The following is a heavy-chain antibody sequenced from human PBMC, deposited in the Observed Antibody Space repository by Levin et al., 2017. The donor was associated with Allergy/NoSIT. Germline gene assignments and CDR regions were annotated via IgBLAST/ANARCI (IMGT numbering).Heavy chain of an antibody. CDR1: GGSFSGYN. J-gene: IGHJ4*02. CDR2: INHSGST. Sequence: GSLRLSCALYGGSFSGYNWTWIRQPPGKGLEWIGEINHSGSTNYNPSLKSRVTMSVDTSKKQFSLRLSSVTAADTAVYYCAGARNLMSRGPFVYWGQGTLVTVSS. D-gene: IGHD3-10*01. CDR3: AGARNLMSRGPFVY. V-gene: IGHV4-34*01.